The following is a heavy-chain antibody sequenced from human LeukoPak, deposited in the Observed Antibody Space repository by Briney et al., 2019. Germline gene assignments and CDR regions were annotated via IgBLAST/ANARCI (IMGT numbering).Heavy chain of an antibody. V-gene: IGHV1-2*02. CDR2: INPDTGDT. J-gene: IGHJ4*02. Sequence: GASVKVSCKTSGYTFTAYYMYWVRQAPGQGLEWMGWINPDTGDTNYAQQFQGRVTMSRDTSITTAYMELTRLRSDDTAVYYCASLGSTWYFDYWGQGTLVTVSS. CDR3: ASLGSTWYFDY. D-gene: IGHD6-13*01. CDR1: GYTFTAYY.